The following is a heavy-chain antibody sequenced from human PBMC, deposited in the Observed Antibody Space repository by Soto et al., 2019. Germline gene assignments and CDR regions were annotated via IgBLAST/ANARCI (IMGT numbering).Heavy chain of an antibody. CDR1: GFTFTSSA. D-gene: IGHD1-7*01. J-gene: IGHJ6*02. Sequence: PSVKVSCKTSGFTFTSSAIQWVRQARGQRLEWIGWIVVGSDNTNYAQKFQERVTITRDLSTNTIYMDLSGLRSEDTAVYYCEARPSFCQNYVFGAMDVWGQGTTVTVSS. CDR3: EARPSFCQNYVFGAMDV. V-gene: IGHV1-58*02. CDR2: IVVGSDNT.